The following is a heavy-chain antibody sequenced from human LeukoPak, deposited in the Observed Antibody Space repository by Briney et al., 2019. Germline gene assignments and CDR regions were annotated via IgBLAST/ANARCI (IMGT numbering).Heavy chain of an antibody. J-gene: IGHJ2*01. Sequence: PGGSLRLSCAASGFTFSNYYMSWIRQAPGKGLEWLSYISSSGTTIYYADSVKGRFTISKDNAKNSLYLQMNSLRAEDTAVYYCAREFETYDILTATLGGYFDLWGRGTLVTVSS. D-gene: IGHD3-9*01. CDR1: GFTFSNYY. CDR3: AREFETYDILTATLGGYFDL. CDR2: ISSSGTTI. V-gene: IGHV3-11*01.